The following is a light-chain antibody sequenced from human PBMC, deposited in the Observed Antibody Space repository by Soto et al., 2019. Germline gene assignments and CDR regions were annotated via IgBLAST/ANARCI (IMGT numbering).Light chain of an antibody. V-gene: IGKV3D-20*02. CDR2: GAS. CDR3: QQRSNWPPFT. CDR1: QTLSSSY. J-gene: IGKJ5*01. Sequence: EIVMTQSPATLSVSPGERATLSCRASQTLSSSYLAWYQQKPGQAPRLLIYGASSRATGIPARFSGSGSGTDFTLTISSLEPADFAVYYCQQRSNWPPFTFGQGTRLEIK.